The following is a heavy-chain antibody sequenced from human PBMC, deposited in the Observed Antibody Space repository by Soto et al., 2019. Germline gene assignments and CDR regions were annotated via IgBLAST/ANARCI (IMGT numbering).Heavy chain of an antibody. CDR2: INPNSGGT. CDR3: ARGYYDSSGYNPDY. J-gene: IGHJ4*02. V-gene: IGHV1-2*02. Sequence: ASVKVSCKASGYTFTGYYMHWVRQAPGQGLEWMGWINPNSGGTNYAQKFQGRVTMTRDTSISTAYMELSRLRSDDTAVYYCARGYYDSSGYNPDYWVQGTLVTVSS. D-gene: IGHD3-22*01. CDR1: GYTFTGYY.